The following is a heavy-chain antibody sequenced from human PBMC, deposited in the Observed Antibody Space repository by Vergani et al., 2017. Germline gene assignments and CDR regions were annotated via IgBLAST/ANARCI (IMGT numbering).Heavy chain of an antibody. V-gene: IGHV3-23*01. J-gene: IGHJ4*02. Sequence: EVQLLESGGVLLQPGGSLRLSCAASGFTFIRYAMSWVRQAPGKGLEWVSAISGSGGSTYYADSVKGRFTISRDNSKNTLYLQMNSLRAGDTAVYYCGADGGYSSGRGFDYWGQGTLVTVSS. CDR3: GADGGYSSGRGFDY. CDR2: ISGSGGST. CDR1: GFTFIRYA. D-gene: IGHD6-19*01.